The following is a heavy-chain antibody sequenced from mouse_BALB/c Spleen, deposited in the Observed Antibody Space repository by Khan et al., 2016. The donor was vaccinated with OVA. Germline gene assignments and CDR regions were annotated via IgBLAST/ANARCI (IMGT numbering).Heavy chain of an antibody. J-gene: IGHJ4*01. CDR2: INPYNGDA. CDR1: GYSFTGYY. D-gene: IGHD2-1*01. V-gene: IGHV1-37*01. Sequence: VQLQQSGPELVKPGASVKISCKAAGYSFTGYYMHWVKQSHVKSLEWIGRINPYNGDAYYNQNFLDKASLTVDRSSSTAYMELHSLTSEDSAVYYCARGGGNFLFPMDDWGQGTSVTVSS. CDR3: ARGGGNFLFPMDD.